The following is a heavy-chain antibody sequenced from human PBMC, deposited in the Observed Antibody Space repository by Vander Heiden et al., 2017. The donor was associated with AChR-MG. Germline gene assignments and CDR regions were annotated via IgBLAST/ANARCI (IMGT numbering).Heavy chain of an antibody. CDR2: IYYSGST. V-gene: IGHV4-30-4*01. CDR1: GGSISSGDYY. Sequence: QVQLQESGPGLVKPSQTLSLTCTVSGGSISSGDYYGSWIRQPPGKGLEWIGYIYYSGSTYYNPSLKSRVTISVDTSKNQFSLKLSSVTAADTAVYYCARQKGLRLGWYYYYYYMDVWGKGTTVTVSS. CDR3: ARQKGLRLGWYYYYYYMDV. D-gene: IGHD3-16*01. J-gene: IGHJ6*03.